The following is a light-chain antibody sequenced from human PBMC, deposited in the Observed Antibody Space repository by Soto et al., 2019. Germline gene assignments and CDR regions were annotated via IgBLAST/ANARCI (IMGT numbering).Light chain of an antibody. CDR1: SSDVGGYNY. J-gene: IGLJ1*01. V-gene: IGLV2-14*01. CDR2: EVS. Sequence: QSVLARPASLSGSPGQSISISCTGTSSDVGGYNYVSWYQQHPGKAPKLMIFEVSNRPSGVSYRFSGSKSGNTASLTISGLQADDEADYYCSSYTSASALLFGTGTKVTVL. CDR3: SSYTSASALL.